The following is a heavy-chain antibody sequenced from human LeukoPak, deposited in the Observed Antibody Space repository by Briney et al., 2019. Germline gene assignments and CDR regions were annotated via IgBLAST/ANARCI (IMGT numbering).Heavy chain of an antibody. J-gene: IGHJ4*02. D-gene: IGHD1-26*01. CDR1: EFSFSTYA. V-gene: IGHV3-23*01. CDR3: AKASGGSYYNPIDY. Sequence: PGGSLRLSCAASEFSFSTYAMNWVRQAPGKGLEWVSGIGGSDDSTYYGDSVRGRITISRDNSKNTLYLQMNSLRVEDTAVYYCAKASGGSYYNPIDYWGQGTLVTVSP. CDR2: IGGSDDST.